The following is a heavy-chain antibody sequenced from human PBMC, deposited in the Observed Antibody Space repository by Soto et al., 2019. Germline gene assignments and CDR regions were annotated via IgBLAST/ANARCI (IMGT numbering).Heavy chain of an antibody. CDR3: ARDPYHVLMVNPPNLYGMAV. V-gene: IGHV1-18*01. CDR2: ISTYNGNT. Sequence: ASVKVSCKASGYTFTTYDISWVRQAPGQGLEWMGRISTYNGNTNYPQSLQGRLTMTTDTSTTTAYMELRSLRSDDTAVYYCARDPYHVLMVNPPNLYGMAVWVQGTTVTVSS. CDR1: GYTFTTYD. D-gene: IGHD2-8*01. J-gene: IGHJ6*02.